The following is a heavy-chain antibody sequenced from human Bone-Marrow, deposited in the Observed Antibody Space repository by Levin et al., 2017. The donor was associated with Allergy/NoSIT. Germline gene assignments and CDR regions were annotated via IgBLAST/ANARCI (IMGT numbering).Heavy chain of an antibody. V-gene: IGHV3-74*01. Sequence: AASVKVSCEASAFTFNRYWMHWVRQAPGKGLVWVSRIDSDGSRTNYADSVKGRFTISRDNAKNTLFLQMDSLRGDDTAVYYCASSTWENHLDNWGPGTLVTVSS. CDR2: IDSDGSRT. D-gene: IGHD2-2*01. J-gene: IGHJ4*02. CDR3: ASSTWENHLDN. CDR1: AFTFNRYW.